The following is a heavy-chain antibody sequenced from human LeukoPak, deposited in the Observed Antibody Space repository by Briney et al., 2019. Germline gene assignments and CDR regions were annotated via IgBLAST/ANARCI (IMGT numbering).Heavy chain of an antibody. Sequence: GGSLRLSCAASELHAMTWVRQGPGKGLGWVSAISRSGGSTYYADSVKGRFTISRDKSNSTLYLQMNSLRPEDTAVYYCAKLGGKTAYGDDYYGMDVWGQGTTVTVSS. CDR1: ELHA. CDR3: AKLGGKTAYGDDYYGMDV. V-gene: IGHV3-23*01. CDR2: ISRSGGST. D-gene: IGHD4-17*01. J-gene: IGHJ6*02.